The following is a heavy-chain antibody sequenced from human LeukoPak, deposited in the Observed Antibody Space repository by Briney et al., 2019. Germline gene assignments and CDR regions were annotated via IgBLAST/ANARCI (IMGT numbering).Heavy chain of an antibody. V-gene: IGHV3-11*06. CDR2: ISSSSSYT. D-gene: IGHD3-10*01. CDR1: GFTFSDYY. J-gene: IGHJ2*01. Sequence: GGSLRLTCAASGFTFSDYYMSWIRQAPGKGLEWVAYISSSSSYTNYADSVKGRITISRDNAKNSLYLQMNSLRAEDTAVYYCGRLTMVRGVTNWYFDLWGRGTLVTVSS. CDR3: GRLTMVRGVTNWYFDL.